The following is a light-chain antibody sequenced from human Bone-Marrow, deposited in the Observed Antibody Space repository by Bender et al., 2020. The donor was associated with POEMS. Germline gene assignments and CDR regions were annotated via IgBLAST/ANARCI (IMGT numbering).Light chain of an antibody. J-gene: IGLJ3*02. V-gene: IGLV1-44*01. Sequence: QSVLTQPPSVSGTPGQRVTISCSGSGSNIGGYPVNWYQQLPGTAPRLLIYTNNERPSGVPDRFSGSKSGTSASLAITGLQSDDEAIYFCCSYAGTGTYRVLFGGGTKLTVL. CDR3: CSYAGTGTYRVL. CDR2: TNN. CDR1: GSNIGGYP.